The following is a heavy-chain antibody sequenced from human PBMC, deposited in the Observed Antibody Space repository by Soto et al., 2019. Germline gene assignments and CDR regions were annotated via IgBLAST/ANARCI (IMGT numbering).Heavy chain of an antibody. D-gene: IGHD2-2*02. V-gene: IGHV3-23*01. CDR2: ISGRGGST. J-gene: IGHJ1*01. CDR3: ATVGWGPAAIMVGYFQH. CDR1: GFTFSSYA. Sequence: EVQLLESGGGLVQPGGSLRLSCAASGFTFSSYAMSWVRQAPGEGLEWVSAISGRGGSTYYADSVKGRFTISRDNSKNTLYLQMNSLRAEDTAVYYCATVGWGPAAIMVGYFQHWGQGTLVTVSS.